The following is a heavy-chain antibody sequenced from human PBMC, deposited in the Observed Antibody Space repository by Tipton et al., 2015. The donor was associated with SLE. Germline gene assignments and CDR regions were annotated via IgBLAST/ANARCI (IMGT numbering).Heavy chain of an antibody. V-gene: IGHV3-23*01. CDR3: AKDAAYCGGDCHAFDM. D-gene: IGHD2-21*01. CDR1: GFTFSYYA. J-gene: IGHJ3*02. Sequence: GSLRLSCVASGFTFSYYAMSWVRQAPGKGLEWVSGISGSGGSTYYADSVKGRFTVSRDHSKNTLYLQMNSLRAEDTAVYYCAKDAAYCGGDCHAFDMWGQGTMVTVSS. CDR2: ISGSGGST.